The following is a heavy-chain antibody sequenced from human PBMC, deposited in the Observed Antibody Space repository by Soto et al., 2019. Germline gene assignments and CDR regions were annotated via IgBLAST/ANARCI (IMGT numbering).Heavy chain of an antibody. Sequence: QVQLQQWGAGLVKPSETLSLSCAVYGQSFSGHSWAWIRQPAGKGLEWIGEINESGSTYYNPSLKSRVTISTDTSKNQISLKLSSVSAADTAAYFCARGSGIVALPGELEDVKYDYWGQGTLVNVSS. CDR3: ARGSGIVALPGELEDVKYDY. V-gene: IGHV4-34*01. D-gene: IGHD1-1*01. CDR1: GQSFSGHS. J-gene: IGHJ4*02. CDR2: INESGST.